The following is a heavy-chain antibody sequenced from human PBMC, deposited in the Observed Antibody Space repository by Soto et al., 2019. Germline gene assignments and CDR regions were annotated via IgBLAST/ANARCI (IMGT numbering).Heavy chain of an antibody. CDR3: ARGAVVADWFDP. J-gene: IGHJ5*02. V-gene: IGHV1-8*01. Sequence: ASVKVSCKASGYTFTSYDINWVRQATGQGLEWMGWMNPNSGNTGYAQKFQGRVTMTRNTSISTAYMELSSLRSEDTAVYDCARGAVVADWFDPWGQGTLVTVSS. D-gene: IGHD2-15*01. CDR2: MNPNSGNT. CDR1: GYTFTSYD.